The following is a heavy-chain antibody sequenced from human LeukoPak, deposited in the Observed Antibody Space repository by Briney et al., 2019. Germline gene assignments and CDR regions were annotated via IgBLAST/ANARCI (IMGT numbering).Heavy chain of an antibody. D-gene: IGHD2-2*01. CDR1: GFIFSSYA. CDR2: ISYDGSNK. CDR3: ARDRQDIVVVPAADY. J-gene: IGHJ4*02. Sequence: GRSLRLSCAASGFIFSSYAMHWVRQAPGKGXXXXXXISYDGSNKYYADSVKGRFTISRDNSKNTLYLQMNSLKAEDTAVYYCARDRQDIVVVPAADYWGQGTLVTVSS. V-gene: IGHV3-30*01.